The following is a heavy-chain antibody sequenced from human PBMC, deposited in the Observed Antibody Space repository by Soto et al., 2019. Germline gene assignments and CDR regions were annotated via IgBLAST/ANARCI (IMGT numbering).Heavy chain of an antibody. CDR2: IYHSGST. V-gene: IGHV4-30-2*01. CDR1: GGSISSGGYS. J-gene: IGHJ5*02. Sequence: PSETLSLTCAVSGGSISSGGYSWSWIRQPPGKGLEWIGYIYHSGSTYYNPSLKSRVTISVDRSKNQFSLKLSSVTAADTAVYYCARGLVTHLSGWWFDPWGQGTLVTVSS. CDR3: ARGLVTHLSGWWFDP. D-gene: IGHD3-9*01.